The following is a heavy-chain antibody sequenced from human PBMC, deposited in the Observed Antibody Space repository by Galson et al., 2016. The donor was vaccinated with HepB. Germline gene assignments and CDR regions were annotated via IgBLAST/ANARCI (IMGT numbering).Heavy chain of an antibody. J-gene: IGHJ4*02. CDR2: IYYTGSA. V-gene: IGHV4-59*01. Sequence: ATLSLSCTVSGNSMSHYIWCWIRPPPGKRLEVLGLIYYTGSAHYNPSLKSRVTMSIDTSNNQFSLRLTTLTAADTALYFGARVAKVPYGNIDYWGRGTLVTVSS. CDR3: ARVAKVPYGNIDY. CDR1: GNSMSHYI. D-gene: IGHD4/OR15-4a*01.